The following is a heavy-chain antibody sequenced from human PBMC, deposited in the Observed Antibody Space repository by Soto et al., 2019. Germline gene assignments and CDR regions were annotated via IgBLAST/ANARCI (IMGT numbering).Heavy chain of an antibody. CDR1: GASVSGDGSY. V-gene: IGHV4-31*03. CDR2: IHNSGST. CDR3: ARDLGSEQWFFVN. J-gene: IGHJ4*02. D-gene: IGHD6-19*01. Sequence: QVQLQESGPGLVKPSQTLSLTCLVSGASVSGDGSYCSWIRQHPGKGLEFIGYIHNSGSTYSNPSLENRVAMSIDTSKNQFSLRLSSVTAADSAVYFCARDLGSEQWFFVNWGQGILVTVSS.